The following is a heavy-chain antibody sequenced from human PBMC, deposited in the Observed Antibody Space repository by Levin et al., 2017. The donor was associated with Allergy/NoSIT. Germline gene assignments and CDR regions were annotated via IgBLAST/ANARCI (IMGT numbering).Heavy chain of an antibody. J-gene: IGHJ4*02. CDR1: GFTFSSYW. CDR2: IKQDGSEK. V-gene: IGHV3-7*01. D-gene: IGHD6-19*01. CDR3: AAYSSGWYKGYFDY. Sequence: GGSLRLSCAASGFTFSSYWMSWVRQAPGKGLEWVANIKQDGSEKYYVDSVKGRFTISRDNAKNSLYLQMNSLRAEDTAVYYCAAYSSGWYKGYFDYWGQGTLVTVSS.